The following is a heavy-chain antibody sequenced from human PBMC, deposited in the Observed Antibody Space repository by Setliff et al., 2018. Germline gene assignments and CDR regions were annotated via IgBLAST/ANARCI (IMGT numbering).Heavy chain of an antibody. CDR3: AKTPPTDWYFDL. V-gene: IGHV3-30*02. J-gene: IGHJ2*01. D-gene: IGHD2-15*01. Sequence: VGPLRLSCAASGLSLSNYAMHWVHQAPDKGLEWVAAIWYDGSNKFYADSVKGRFTISRDTSKNTLDLEMSSLRVEDTAVYYCAKTPPTDWYFDLWGRGTLVTVSS. CDR2: IWYDGSNK. CDR1: GLSLSNYA.